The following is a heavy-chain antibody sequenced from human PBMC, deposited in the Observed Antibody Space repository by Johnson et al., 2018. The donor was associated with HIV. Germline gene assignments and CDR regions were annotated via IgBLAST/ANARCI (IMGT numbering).Heavy chain of an antibody. D-gene: IGHD2-21*02. Sequence: QVQLVESGGGVVRPGGSLRLSCAASGFTFSDYYMSWIRQAPGKGLEWVSYISSSGSTIYYADSVKGRFTISRANAKNSLYLQMNSLRAEDTAVYYCAKASDGTWQHAFDIWGQGTMVTVSS. J-gene: IGHJ3*02. V-gene: IGHV3-11*01. CDR2: ISSSGSTI. CDR1: GFTFSDYY. CDR3: AKASDGTWQHAFDI.